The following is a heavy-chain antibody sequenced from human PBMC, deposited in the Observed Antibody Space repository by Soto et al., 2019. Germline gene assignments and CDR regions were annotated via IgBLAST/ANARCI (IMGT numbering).Heavy chain of an antibody. V-gene: IGHV1-2*04. D-gene: IGHD4-17*01. CDR2: INPNSGGA. Sequence: QVQLVQSGAAVKKPGASVKVSCNTSGYTFTGYFIHWVRQAPGQGLEWMGWINPNSGGAHFAQNFQGWVTMTWDTSISTAYMELSRLKSDDTAVYYCARGNPGDYVGASLGYWGQGALVTVSS. CDR3: ARGNPGDYVGASLGY. J-gene: IGHJ4*02. CDR1: GYTFTGYF.